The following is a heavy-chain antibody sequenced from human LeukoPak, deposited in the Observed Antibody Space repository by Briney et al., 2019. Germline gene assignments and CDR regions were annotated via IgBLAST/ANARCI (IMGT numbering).Heavy chain of an antibody. J-gene: IGHJ4*02. CDR3: ARETLWFGELPTGIFDY. D-gene: IGHD3-10*01. Sequence: ASVKVSCKASGYTFTSYYMHWVRQAPGQGLEWMGIINPSGGSTSYAQKFQGRVTMTRDMSTSTVYMELSSLRSEDTAVYYCARETLWFGELPTGIFDYWGQGTLVTVSS. CDR2: INPSGGST. V-gene: IGHV1-46*01. CDR1: GYTFTSYY.